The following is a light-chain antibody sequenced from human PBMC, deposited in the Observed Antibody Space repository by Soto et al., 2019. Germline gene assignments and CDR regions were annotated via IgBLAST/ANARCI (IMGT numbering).Light chain of an antibody. CDR3: SSYTGDRHFYV. V-gene: IGLV2-8*01. CDR2: EAT. CDR1: GSDVGTYNF. J-gene: IGLJ1*01. Sequence: QSALTQPPSASGSPGQPVSISCTGTGSDVGTYNFVSWYQQHPGKAPKLLIYEATKRPSGVPDRFSGSKSGNTASLTVSGLQAEDEAEYFCSSYTGDRHFYVFGTGTKVTVL.